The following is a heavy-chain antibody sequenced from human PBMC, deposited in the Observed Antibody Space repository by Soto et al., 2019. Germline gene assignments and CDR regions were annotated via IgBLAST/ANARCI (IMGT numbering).Heavy chain of an antibody. Sequence: PSETLSLTCTVSGGSISSYYWSWIRQPPGKGLEWIGYIYYSGSTNYNPSLKSRVTISVDTSKNQFSLKLSSVTAADTAVYYCARSRAARYDFWSGSEDNWFDPWGQGTLVTVSS. CDR1: GGSISSYY. D-gene: IGHD3-3*01. J-gene: IGHJ5*02. CDR3: ARSRAARYDFWSGSEDNWFDP. CDR2: IYYSGST. V-gene: IGHV4-59*08.